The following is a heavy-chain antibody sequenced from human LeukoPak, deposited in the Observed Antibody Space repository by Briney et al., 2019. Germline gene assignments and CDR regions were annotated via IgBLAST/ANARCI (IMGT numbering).Heavy chain of an antibody. CDR3: AREGRGSYYLDY. V-gene: IGHV3-66*01. J-gene: IGHJ4*02. D-gene: IGHD1-26*01. CDR2: VYSGGST. CDR1: GFTVSSNY. Sequence: PGGSLRLSCAASGFTVSSNYMSWIRQAPGKGLERVSVVYSGGSTFYADSVKGRFTISRDNPKNTLYLQMNSLRVDDTAVYYCAREGRGSYYLDYWGQGTLVTVSS.